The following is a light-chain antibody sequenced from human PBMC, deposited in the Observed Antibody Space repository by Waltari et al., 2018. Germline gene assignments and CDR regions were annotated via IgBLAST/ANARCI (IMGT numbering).Light chain of an antibody. J-gene: IGKJ2*01. CDR3: QQYNTWYT. CDR1: QSVSSN. V-gene: IGKV3-15*01. CDR2: DAS. Sequence: EIMMTQSPATLSVSPGERATLSCRASQSVSSNLAWYQQKRGQAPRLLIYDASTRATGSPARISGSGSGTEFTLTISSLQSEDFEVYYCQQYNTWYTFGQGTKLEIK.